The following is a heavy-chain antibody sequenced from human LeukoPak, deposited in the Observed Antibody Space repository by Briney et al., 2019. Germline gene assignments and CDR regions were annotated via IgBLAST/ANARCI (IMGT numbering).Heavy chain of an antibody. D-gene: IGHD3-10*01. V-gene: IGHV3-48*01. CDR2: ISSSSSTI. CDR1: GFTFSSYS. CDR3: ARDPFYGSGSYHTGIDY. Sequence: GGSLRLSCAASGFTFSSYSMNWVRQAPGEGRGWVSYISSSSSTIYYADSVKGRFTISRDNAKNSLYLQMNSLRAEDTAVYYCARDPFYGSGSYHTGIDYWGQGTLVTVSS. J-gene: IGHJ4*02.